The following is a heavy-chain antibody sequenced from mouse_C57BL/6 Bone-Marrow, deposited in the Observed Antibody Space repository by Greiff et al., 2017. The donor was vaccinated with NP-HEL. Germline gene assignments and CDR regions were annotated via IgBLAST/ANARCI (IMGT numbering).Heavy chain of an antibody. CDR2: IDPNSGGT. CDR1: GYTFTSYW. CDR3: ARDLFYSNCEAWFAY. Sequence: VQLQQPGAELVKPGASVKLSCKASGYTFTSYWMHWVKQRPGRGLEWIGRIDPNSGGTKYNEKFKSKATLTVDKPSSTAYMQISSLTSEDSAVYYCARDLFYSNCEAWFAYWGQGTLVTVSA. V-gene: IGHV1-72*01. D-gene: IGHD2-5*01. J-gene: IGHJ3*01.